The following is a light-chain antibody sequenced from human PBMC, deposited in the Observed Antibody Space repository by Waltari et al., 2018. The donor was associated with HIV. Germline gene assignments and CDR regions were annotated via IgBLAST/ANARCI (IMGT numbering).Light chain of an antibody. CDR2: RNN. V-gene: IGLV1-47*01. CDR3: FTWADRSSGPVV. Sequence: QSVLTQPPSASGTPGQRITISCSGSSSKIGNNYVHWYQHLPGTAHKLLIYRNNPRASGCPDRCSGSKSGTSASLAISGLRSEDEADYYCFTWADRSSGPVVFGGGTKVTVL. CDR1: SSKIGNNY. J-gene: IGLJ2*01.